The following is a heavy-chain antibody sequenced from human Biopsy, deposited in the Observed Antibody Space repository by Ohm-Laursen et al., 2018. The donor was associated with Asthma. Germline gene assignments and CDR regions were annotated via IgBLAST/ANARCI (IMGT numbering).Heavy chain of an antibody. J-gene: IGHJ4*02. CDR3: AKATLGDIGKDY. CDR2: ISWNSGSI. CDR1: GFTFDDYS. D-gene: IGHD2-21*01. Sequence: SLRLSCSASGFTFDDYSMHWVRQAPGKGLEWVSGISWNSGSIGYADSVKGRFTISRDNAKNSLYLQMNSLRVEDTALYYCAKATLGDIGKDYWGQGTLVTVSS. V-gene: IGHV3-9*01.